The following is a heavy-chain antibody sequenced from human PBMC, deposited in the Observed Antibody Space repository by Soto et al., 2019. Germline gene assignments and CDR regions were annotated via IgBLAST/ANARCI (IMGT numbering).Heavy chain of an antibody. CDR2: IYYSGST. J-gene: IGHJ4*02. Sequence: PSETLSLTCTVSGGSISSGDYYWSWIRQPPGKGLEWIGYIYYSGSTYYNPSLKSRVTISVDTSKNQFSLKLSSVTAADTAVYYCARFGGDHEYYFDYWGQGTLVTVSS. CDR3: ARFGGDHEYYFDY. CDR1: GGSISSGDYY. V-gene: IGHV4-30-4*01. D-gene: IGHD2-21*02.